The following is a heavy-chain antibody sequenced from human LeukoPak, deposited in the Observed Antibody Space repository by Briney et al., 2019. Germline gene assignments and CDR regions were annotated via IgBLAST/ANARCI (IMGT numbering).Heavy chain of an antibody. Sequence: GGSLRLSCAASGFTFSNAWMNWVRQAPRKGLEWVGRINRKIDGGTTDYAAPVKGRFNISKDDSKSTLYLQMNSLKTEDTAVYYCTTNTAPDYYGSGSYYNVIWGQGTLVTVSS. V-gene: IGHV3-15*01. J-gene: IGHJ4*02. CDR3: TTNTAPDYYGSGSYYNVI. CDR2: INRKIDGGTT. CDR1: GFTFSNAW. D-gene: IGHD3-10*01.